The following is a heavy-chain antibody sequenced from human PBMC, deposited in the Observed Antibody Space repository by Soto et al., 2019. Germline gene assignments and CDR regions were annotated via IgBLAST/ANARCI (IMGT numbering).Heavy chain of an antibody. Sequence: GGSLRLSCAASGFTFSSYAMTWVRQAPGKGLEWDSGTTDSGGTTYYADSVKGRFTISRDNSKNTLYLLMNSLRAEDTAVYYCAKERSSGWPYYFDYWGQGTLVTVSS. CDR2: TTDSGGTT. D-gene: IGHD6-19*01. V-gene: IGHV3-23*01. CDR1: GFTFSSYA. J-gene: IGHJ4*02. CDR3: AKERSSGWPYYFDY.